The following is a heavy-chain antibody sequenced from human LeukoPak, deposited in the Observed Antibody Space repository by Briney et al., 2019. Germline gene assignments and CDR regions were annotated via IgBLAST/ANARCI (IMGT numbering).Heavy chain of an antibody. Sequence: GGSLRLSCAASGFTFSSYGMHWVRQAPGKGLEWVAVISYDGSNKYYADSVKGRFTISRDNSKNTLYLQMNSLRAEDTAVYCAKAAVCSSGYYYFDYWGQGTLVTVSS. D-gene: IGHD3-22*01. CDR2: ISYDGSNK. J-gene: IGHJ4*02. V-gene: IGHV3-30*18. CDR1: GFTFSSYG. CDR3: AKAAVCSSGYYYFDY.